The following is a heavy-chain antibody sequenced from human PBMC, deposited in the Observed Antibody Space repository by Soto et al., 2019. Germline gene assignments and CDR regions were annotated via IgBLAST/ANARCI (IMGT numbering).Heavy chain of an antibody. V-gene: IGHV4-39*01. Sequence: QLQLQESGPGLVKPSETLSLTCTVSTDSSSFTNSYWGWIRQPPGKGLQWIGSSSYNGGTFYNPSLKWRVGISFDTSKKQSSLQVTSVTAADTAVYFCAKHRIEVVWRGFDFWGQGSPVTVSS. CDR1: TDSSSFTNSY. J-gene: IGHJ4*02. CDR3: AKHRIEVVWRGFDF. D-gene: IGHD3-10*01. CDR2: SSYNGGT.